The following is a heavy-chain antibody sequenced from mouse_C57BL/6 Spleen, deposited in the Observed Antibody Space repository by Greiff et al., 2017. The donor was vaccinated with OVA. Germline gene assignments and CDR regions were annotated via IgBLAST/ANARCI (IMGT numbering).Heavy chain of an antibody. Sequence: EVQLVESGGGLVQPGGSLSLSCAASGFTFTDYYMSWVRQPPGKALEWLGFIRNKANGYTTEYSASVKGRFSISRDNSQSILYLQMNALRAEDSATYYGARYDYDYAMDYWGQGTSVTVSS. V-gene: IGHV7-3*01. CDR3: ARYDYDYAMDY. D-gene: IGHD2-4*01. CDR1: GFTFTDYY. CDR2: IRNKANGYTT. J-gene: IGHJ4*01.